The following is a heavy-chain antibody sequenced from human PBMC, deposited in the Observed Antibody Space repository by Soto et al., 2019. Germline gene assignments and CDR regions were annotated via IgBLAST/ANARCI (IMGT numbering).Heavy chain of an antibody. CDR3: ARVVRFCSSPSCRGRNWFDP. Sequence: SETLSLTCTVSGGSISSGTYYWGWIRQPPGKGLEWIGYMFYTGTTYYNPSLKIRITISMDTSKNQFSLRLTSVTAADTAEYHCARVVRFCSSPSCRGRNWFDPWGQGTRVT. J-gene: IGHJ5*02. CDR2: MFYTGTT. CDR1: GGSISSGTYY. D-gene: IGHD2-2*01. V-gene: IGHV4-30-4*08.